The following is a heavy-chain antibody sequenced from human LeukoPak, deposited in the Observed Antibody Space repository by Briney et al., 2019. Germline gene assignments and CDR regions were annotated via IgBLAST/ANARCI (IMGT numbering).Heavy chain of an antibody. CDR3: ARGRGDYYDSSGYCDY. Sequence: SETLSLTCTVSGGSISSYYWSWIRQPAGKGLEWIGRIYISGSTNYNPSLKSRVTMSVDTSKNQFSLKLSSVTAADTAVYYCARGRGDYYDSSGYCDYWGQGTLVTVSS. V-gene: IGHV4-4*07. D-gene: IGHD3-22*01. CDR1: GGSISSYY. J-gene: IGHJ4*02. CDR2: IYISGST.